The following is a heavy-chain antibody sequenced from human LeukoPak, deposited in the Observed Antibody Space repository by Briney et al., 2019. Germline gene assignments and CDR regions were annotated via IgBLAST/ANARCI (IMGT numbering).Heavy chain of an antibody. Sequence: SETLSLTCAVYGGSFSGYYWSWIRQPPGEGLEWIGEIYHSGSTNYKPSLKSRVTISVDTSRNQFSLKLRSVNAADTAVYYCARGGYYGSGNDFRFDPWGQGTLVTVSS. V-gene: IGHV4-34*01. CDR2: IYHSGST. D-gene: IGHD3-10*01. CDR1: GGSFSGYY. J-gene: IGHJ5*02. CDR3: ARGGYYGSGNDFRFDP.